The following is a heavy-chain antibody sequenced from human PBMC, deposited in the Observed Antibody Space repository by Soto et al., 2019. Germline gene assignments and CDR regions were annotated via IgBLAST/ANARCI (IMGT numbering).Heavy chain of an antibody. Sequence: GGSLRLSCAASGFTVSSNYMSWVRQAPGKGLEWVSVIYSGGSTYYADSVKGRFTISRDNSKNTLYLQMNSLRAEDTAVYYCARGYCSGGSCYSFHFDYWGQGTLVTVSS. D-gene: IGHD2-15*01. CDR3: ARGYCSGGSCYSFHFDY. CDR2: IYSGGST. J-gene: IGHJ4*02. V-gene: IGHV3-66*01. CDR1: GFTVSSNY.